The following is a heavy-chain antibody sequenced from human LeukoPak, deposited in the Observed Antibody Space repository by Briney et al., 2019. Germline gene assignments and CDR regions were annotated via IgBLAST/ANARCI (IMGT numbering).Heavy chain of an antibody. D-gene: IGHD5-18*01. CDR1: GGSISSNNW. V-gene: IGHV4-4*02. J-gene: IGHJ4*02. CDR3: ASFLRGYTYGYGY. Sequence: SETLSLTCAVSGGSISSNNWWSWVRQPPGKGLEWIGEIYHSGSTNYIPSLKSRVTISVDKSKNQFSLKLSSVTAADTAVYYCASFLRGYTYGYGYWGQGTLVTVSS. CDR2: IYHSGST.